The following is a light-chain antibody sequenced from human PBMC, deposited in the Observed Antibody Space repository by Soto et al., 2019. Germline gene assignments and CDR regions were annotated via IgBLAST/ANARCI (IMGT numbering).Light chain of an antibody. Sequence: QSVLTQPPSVSGAPGQRLTLSCTGSSSNIGAGYDVHWYQQLPGAAPKVVIYGSTNRPSGVPDRFSGSKSGPSASLVITGLQAEDEADYYCLSYDKSLSGYVFGAGTKVTVL. CDR1: SSNIGAGYD. V-gene: IGLV1-40*01. CDR2: GST. CDR3: LSYDKSLSGYV. J-gene: IGLJ1*01.